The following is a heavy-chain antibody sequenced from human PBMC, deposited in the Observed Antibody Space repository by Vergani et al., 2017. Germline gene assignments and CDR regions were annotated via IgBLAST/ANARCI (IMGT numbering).Heavy chain of an antibody. J-gene: IGHJ4*02. V-gene: IGHV4-59*01. Sequence: QVQLQESGPGLVKPSETLSLTCTVSGGSISAYYCSWIRQPPGKGLEWIGYIYYSGSTNYNPSLQSRVTISVDTSKNQFSLKLSSVTAADTAVYYCARARGYGYNSDFDYWGQGTLVTVSS. CDR3: ARARGYGYNSDFDY. D-gene: IGHD5-24*01. CDR2: IYYSGST. CDR1: GGSISAYY.